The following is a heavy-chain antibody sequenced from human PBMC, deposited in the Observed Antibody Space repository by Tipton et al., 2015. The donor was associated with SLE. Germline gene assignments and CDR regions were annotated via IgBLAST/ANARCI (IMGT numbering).Heavy chain of an antibody. Sequence: QLVQSGPEVKKPGSSVKVSCKTSGGILSTYAISWVRQAPGQGLEWMGGIIPVFGTPNYAQKFQGRVTITADESTSTAYMELSSLRSEDTAVYYCASSRGVNAFDIWGQGTMVTVSS. V-gene: IGHV1-69*01. CDR3: ASSRGVNAFDI. CDR1: GGILSTYA. CDR2: IIPVFGTP. D-gene: IGHD3-10*01. J-gene: IGHJ3*02.